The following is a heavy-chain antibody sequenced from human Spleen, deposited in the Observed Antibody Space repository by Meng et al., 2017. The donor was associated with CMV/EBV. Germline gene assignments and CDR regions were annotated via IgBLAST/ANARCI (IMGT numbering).Heavy chain of an antibody. CDR2: IIPILGAL. V-gene: IGHV1-69*08. CDR3: TRDCSGVSCPAGRYYYALDV. Sequence: SVKVSCKASGVTFSSNTINWVRQAPGQGLEWMGRIIPILGALTYAQNFQGRVTITADKSTSTAYMELSNLRSEDTAMYYCTRDCSGVSCPAGRYYYALDVWGQGTSVTVSS. D-gene: IGHD2-15*01. J-gene: IGHJ6*02. CDR1: GVTFSSNT.